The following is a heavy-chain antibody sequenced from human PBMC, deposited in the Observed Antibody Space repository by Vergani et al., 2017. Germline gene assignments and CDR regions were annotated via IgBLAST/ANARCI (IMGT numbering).Heavy chain of an antibody. J-gene: IGHJ4*02. V-gene: IGHV3-30-3*01. D-gene: IGHD5-18*01. CDR1: GFTFSSYA. CDR3: SRGRGYSFGYSDY. CDR2: ISYDASNK. Sequence: QVQLVESGGGVVQPGRSLRLSCAASGFTFSSYAMHWVRQAPGKGLEWVAVISYDASNKYYADSVKGRFTISRDNSKNTLYLQMNSLKTEDTAVYFCSRGRGYSFGYSDYWGQGTLVTVSS.